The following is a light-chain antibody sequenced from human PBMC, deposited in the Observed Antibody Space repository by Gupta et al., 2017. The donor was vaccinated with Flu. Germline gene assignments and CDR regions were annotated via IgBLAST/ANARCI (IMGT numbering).Light chain of an antibody. CDR1: SGHSSYA. Sequence: QVVLAQSPSASASPGASVKLTCTLSSGHSSYAIAWHQQLPEKSPRYLMKLNSDGSHSRGDGIPDRFSGSSSGAERYLTISSLQSEDEDDYYCQTWASGIQVFGGGTKLTVL. J-gene: IGLJ3*02. V-gene: IGLV4-69*01. CDR2: LNSDGSH. CDR3: QTWASGIQV.